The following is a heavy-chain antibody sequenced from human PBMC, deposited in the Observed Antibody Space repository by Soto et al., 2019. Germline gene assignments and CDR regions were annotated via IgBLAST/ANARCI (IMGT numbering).Heavy chain of an antibody. V-gene: IGHV4-59*01. CDR2: IYYSGST. D-gene: IGHD6-13*01. Sequence: PSETLSLTCTVSGGSISNYYWSWIRQPPGKGLEWIGYIYYSGSTNYNPSLKSRVTISVDRSKNQFSLKLSSVTAADTAVYYCAREGRSSSWYHAFDIWGQGTMVTVSS. CDR1: GGSISNYY. CDR3: AREGRSSSWYHAFDI. J-gene: IGHJ3*02.